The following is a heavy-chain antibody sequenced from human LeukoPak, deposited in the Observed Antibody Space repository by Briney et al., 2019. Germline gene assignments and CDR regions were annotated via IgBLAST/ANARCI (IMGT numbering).Heavy chain of an antibody. Sequence: ASVKVSCKASGYTFTSYGISWVRQAPGQGPEWMGWISAYNGNTNYAQKLQGRDTMTTDTSTSTAYMELRSLRSDDTAVYYCARGHWAGIVGATDYWGQGTLVTVSS. V-gene: IGHV1-18*01. CDR2: ISAYNGNT. CDR3: ARGHWAGIVGATDY. CDR1: GYTFTSYG. D-gene: IGHD1-26*01. J-gene: IGHJ4*02.